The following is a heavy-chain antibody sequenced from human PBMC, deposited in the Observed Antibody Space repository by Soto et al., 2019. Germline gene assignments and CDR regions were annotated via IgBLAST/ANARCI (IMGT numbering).Heavy chain of an antibody. CDR3: ASCTRSQCSSPDYSYYYGMDV. J-gene: IGHJ6*02. D-gene: IGHD2-2*01. V-gene: IGHV1-69*06. Sequence: ASVKVSCKPSGGTFSNYVISWLRQAPGQGLEWMGGIIPIIGAPYYAQKFQGRVTITADKSTSAAYMELSSLRSEDTAVYYCASCTRSQCSSPDYSYYYGMDVCGPGTTGTVYS. CDR2: IIPIIGAP. CDR1: GGTFSNYV.